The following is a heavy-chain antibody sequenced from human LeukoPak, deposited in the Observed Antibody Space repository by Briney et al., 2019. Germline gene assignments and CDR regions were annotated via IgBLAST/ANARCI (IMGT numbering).Heavy chain of an antibody. J-gene: IGHJ4*02. Sequence: GASVKVSCKASGYTFTGKFIHWVRQAPGQGLEWMGWIDPNSGGTDYAQKFRGRVTMTRDTSTSTAYMDLSSLISDDTAVYYCARDREGLAYFDYWGQGTLVTVS. CDR1: GYTFTGKF. D-gene: IGHD3/OR15-3a*01. CDR2: IDPNSGGT. CDR3: ARDREGLAYFDY. V-gene: IGHV1-2*02.